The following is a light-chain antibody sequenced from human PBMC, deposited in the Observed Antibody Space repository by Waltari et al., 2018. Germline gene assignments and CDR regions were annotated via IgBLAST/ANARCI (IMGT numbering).Light chain of an antibody. V-gene: IGKV3-15*01. CDR2: DAS. J-gene: IGKJ4*01. CDR3: QQYNSWPLT. Sequence: EIVMTQSPAPLSVSPGERASLSCRASQSVRSNLAWYQQKPGQAPRLLIYDASTRATGVPARFSGSGSGTEFTLTISSLQSEDFAVYYCQQYNSWPLTFGGGTKVEIK. CDR1: QSVRSN.